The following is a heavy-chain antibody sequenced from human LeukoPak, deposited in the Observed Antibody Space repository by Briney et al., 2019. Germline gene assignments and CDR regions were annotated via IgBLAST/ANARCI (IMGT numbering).Heavy chain of an antibody. CDR1: GFTFSSYG. J-gene: IGHJ6*03. CDR3: AKGGSSQYYYYMDV. D-gene: IGHD6-6*01. CDR2: MRYDGSNK. Sequence: PGGSLRLSCAASGFTFSSYGMHWVRQAPGKGLEWVTFMRYDGSNKYYADSVKGRFTISRDNSKNTLYLQMNSLRPEDTAVYYCAKGGSSQYYYYMDVWGKGTRSPSP. V-gene: IGHV3-30*02.